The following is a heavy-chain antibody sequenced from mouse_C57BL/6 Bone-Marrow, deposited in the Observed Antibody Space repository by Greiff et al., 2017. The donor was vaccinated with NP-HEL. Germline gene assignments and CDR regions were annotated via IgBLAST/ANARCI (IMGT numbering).Heavy chain of an antibody. Sequence: EADGGLVQPKGSLKLSCAASGFSFNTYAMNWVRQAPGKGLEWVARIRSKSNNYATYYADSVKDRFTISRDDSESMLYLQMNNLKTEDTAMYYCVRDYYSNWYFDVWGTGTTVTVSS. CDR2: IRSKSNNYAT. CDR3: VRDYYSNWYFDV. CDR1: GFSFNTYA. J-gene: IGHJ1*03. D-gene: IGHD2-5*01. V-gene: IGHV10-1*01.